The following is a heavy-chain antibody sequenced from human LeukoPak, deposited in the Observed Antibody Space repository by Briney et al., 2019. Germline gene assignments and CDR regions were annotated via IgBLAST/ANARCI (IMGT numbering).Heavy chain of an antibody. J-gene: IGHJ4*02. CDR3: ARGKSGSYYQNGFDY. CDR1: GYTFTGYY. V-gene: IGHV1-2*02. D-gene: IGHD1-26*01. CDR2: INPNSGGT. Sequence: GASVKVSCKASGYTFTGYYMHWVRQAPGQGLEWMGWINPNSGGTNYAQKFQGRVTMTRDTSISTAYMELSSLRSEDTAVYYCARGKSGSYYQNGFDYWGQGTLVTVSS.